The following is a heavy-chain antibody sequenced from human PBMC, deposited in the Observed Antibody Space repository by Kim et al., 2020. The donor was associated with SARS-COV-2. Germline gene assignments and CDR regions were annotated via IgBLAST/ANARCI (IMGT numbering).Heavy chain of an antibody. D-gene: IGHD6-19*01. CDR1: GFTFSDYY. CDR3: AREIPAPGIAVAGNLYYYYYGMDV. CDR2: ISSSSSYT. Sequence: GGSLRLSCAASGFTFSDYYMSWIRQAPGKGLEWVSYISSSSSYTNYADSVKGRFTISRDNAKNSLYLQMNSLRAEDTAVYYCAREIPAPGIAVAGNLYYYYYGMDVWGQGTTVTVSS. J-gene: IGHJ6*02. V-gene: IGHV3-11*05.